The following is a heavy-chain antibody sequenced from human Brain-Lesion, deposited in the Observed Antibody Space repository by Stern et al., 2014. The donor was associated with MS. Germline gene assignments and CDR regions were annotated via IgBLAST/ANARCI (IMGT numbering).Heavy chain of an antibody. CDR2: IFNSGST. D-gene: IGHD2-2*01. Sequence: QVQLVESGPGLVKPSQTLSLSCTVSGGSISSGGYYWSWIRQPAGQGLEWVGRIFNSGSTTYNPSLKSRVTISIDPSKNQFSLRLTSMTAADTAVYYCARGRVVPGFQYYATDVWGQGTTVIVSS. J-gene: IGHJ6*02. CDR1: GGSISSGGYY. V-gene: IGHV4-61*02. CDR3: ARGRVVPGFQYYATDV.